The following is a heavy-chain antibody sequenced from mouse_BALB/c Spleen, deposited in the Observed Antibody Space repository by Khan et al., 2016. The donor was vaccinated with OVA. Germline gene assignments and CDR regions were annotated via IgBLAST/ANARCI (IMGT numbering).Heavy chain of an antibody. CDR2: IYWNDAK. D-gene: IGHD2-12*01. Sequence: QVTLKESGPGILQSSQTLSLTCSFSGYSLSTSGMGVRWISHPSGNGLEWLAHIYWNDAKRYNTSLKRRLTIYKATSSKPVFLRITSVDPEDTAPYYCVRNIVAYDPALAYWGQGTLVTVSA. V-gene: IGHV8-12*01. J-gene: IGHJ3*01. CDR1: GYSLSTSGMG. CDR3: VRNIVAYDPALAY.